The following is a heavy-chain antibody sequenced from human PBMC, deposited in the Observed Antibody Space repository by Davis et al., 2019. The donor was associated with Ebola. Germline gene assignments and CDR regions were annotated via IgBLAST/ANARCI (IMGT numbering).Heavy chain of an antibody. Sequence: PGGFLRLSCAASGFTFSSYGMHWVRQAPGKGLEWVAVIWYDGSNKYYADSVKGRFTISRDNSKNTLYLQMNSLRAEDTAVYYCATSIFYYDSSGGFDYWGQGTLVTVSS. CDR3: ATSIFYYDSSGGFDY. CDR2: IWYDGSNK. J-gene: IGHJ4*02. D-gene: IGHD3-22*01. CDR1: GFTFSSYG. V-gene: IGHV3-33*01.